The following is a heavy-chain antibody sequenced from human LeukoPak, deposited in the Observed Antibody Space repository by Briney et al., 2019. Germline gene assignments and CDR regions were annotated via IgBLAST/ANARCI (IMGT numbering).Heavy chain of an antibody. CDR3: AKGPIVPVADYYFDY. CDR2: ISGSGATT. V-gene: IGHV3-23*01. D-gene: IGHD6-19*01. CDR1: GFTFSSYA. J-gene: IGHJ4*02. Sequence: GGSLRLSCAASGFTFSSYAMTWVRQVPGKGLEWVSAISGSGATTYSADSVKGRFTVSRDNSRNTLYLQMNSLRVEDTAVYYCAKGPIVPVADYYFDYWGQGTLVTVSS.